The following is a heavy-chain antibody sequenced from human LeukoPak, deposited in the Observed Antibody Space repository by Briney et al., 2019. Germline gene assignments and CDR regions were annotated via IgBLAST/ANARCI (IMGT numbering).Heavy chain of an antibody. CDR2: IKQDGSEK. CDR1: GFTFSSYW. D-gene: IGHD4-17*01. V-gene: IGHV3-7*01. Sequence: GGSLTLSCAPSGFTFSSYWMRWARQAPGEGLEWVANIKQDGSEKYYVDSVEGRFTISRGKAKNSLYLQMNSLRAEDTAVYYCARDSYGDHGGYFDYWGQGTLVTVSS. CDR3: ARDSYGDHGGYFDY. J-gene: IGHJ4*02.